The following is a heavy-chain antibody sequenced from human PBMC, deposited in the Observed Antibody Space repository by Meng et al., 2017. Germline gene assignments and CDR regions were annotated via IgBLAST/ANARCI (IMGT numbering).Heavy chain of an antibody. Sequence: QFQVGQAGAEVKKAGASVKVSCKASGYTFTSYAMHWVRQAPGQRLEWMGWSNAGNGNTKYSQKFQGRVTITRDTSASTAYMELSSLRSEDTAVYYCARDRSRLSTVTLLFDPWGQGTLVTVSS. D-gene: IGHD4-17*01. CDR1: GYTFTSYA. CDR3: ARDRSRLSTVTLLFDP. J-gene: IGHJ5*02. CDR2: SNAGNGNT. V-gene: IGHV1-3*01.